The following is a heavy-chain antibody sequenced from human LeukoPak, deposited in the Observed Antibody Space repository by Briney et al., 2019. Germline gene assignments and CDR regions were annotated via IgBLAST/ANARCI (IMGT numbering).Heavy chain of an antibody. CDR3: ARDALRFIGIGWFDP. CDR2: IIPIFGTA. J-gene: IGHJ5*02. V-gene: IGHV1-69*13. CDR1: GGTFSSYA. D-gene: IGHD3-3*01. Sequence: SVKVSCKASGGTFSSYAISWVRQAPGQGLEWMGGIIPIFGTANYAQKFQGRVTITADESTSTAYMELSSLRSEDTAVYYCARDALRFIGIGWFDPWGQGTLVTVSS.